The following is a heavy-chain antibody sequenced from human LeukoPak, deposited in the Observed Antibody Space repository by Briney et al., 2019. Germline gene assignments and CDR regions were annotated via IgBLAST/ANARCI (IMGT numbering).Heavy chain of an antibody. J-gene: IGHJ6*04. D-gene: IGHD3-9*01. CDR3: ARGRYDILTGYYLVYYYGMDV. CDR1: GDTFSTYA. Sequence: ASVKVSCKASGDTFSTYAISWVRQARGQGLEWMGGIIPISDIANYARKFQGRVTITADKSTSTAYMELSSLRSEDTAVYYCARGRYDILTGYYLVYYYGMDVWGKGTMVTVSS. CDR2: IIPISDIA. V-gene: IGHV1-69*10.